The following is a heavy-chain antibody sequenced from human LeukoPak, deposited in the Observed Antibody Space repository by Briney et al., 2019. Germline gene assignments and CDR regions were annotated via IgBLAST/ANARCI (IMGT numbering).Heavy chain of an antibody. CDR3: TTSCTGTSCYIGSYYYYYMDV. V-gene: IGHV3-15*01. CDR2: IKSKTDGGTT. D-gene: IGHD2-2*02. CDR1: GFTFSNAW. Sequence: PGGSLRLSCAASGFTFSNAWMSWVRQAPGKGLEWVGRIKSKTDGGTTDYAAPVKGRFTISRDDSKNTLYLQMNSLKTEDTAVYYCTTSCTGTSCYIGSYYYYYMDVWGKGTTVTVSS. J-gene: IGHJ6*03.